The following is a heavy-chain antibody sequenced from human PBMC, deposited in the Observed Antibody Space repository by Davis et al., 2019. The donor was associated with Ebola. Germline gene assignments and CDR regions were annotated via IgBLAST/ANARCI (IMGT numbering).Heavy chain of an antibody. Sequence: MPSETLSLTCAVYGGSFSGYYWSWIRQPPGKGLEWIGEINHSGSTNYNPSLKSRVTISVDTSKNQFSLKLSSVTAADTAVYYCARGYSNWFDPWGQGTWSPSPQ. J-gene: IGHJ5*02. CDR3: ARGYSNWFDP. D-gene: IGHD1-26*01. V-gene: IGHV4-34*01. CDR2: INHSGST. CDR1: GGSFSGYY.